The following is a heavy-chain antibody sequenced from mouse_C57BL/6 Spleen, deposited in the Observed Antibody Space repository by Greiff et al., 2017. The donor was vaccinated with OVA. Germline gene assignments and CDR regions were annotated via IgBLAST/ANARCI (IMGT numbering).Heavy chain of an antibody. CDR3: ARDYYGSSWYYFDY. CDR1: GFNIKDYY. Sequence: VQLQQSGAELVQPGASVKLSCTASGFNIKDYYMHWVKQRTEQGLEWIGRVDPEDGETKYAPQFQGKATITADTSSNTAYLQLSSLTSEDTAVYYCARDYYGSSWYYFDYWGQGTTLTVSS. CDR2: VDPEDGET. D-gene: IGHD1-1*01. V-gene: IGHV14-2*01. J-gene: IGHJ2*01.